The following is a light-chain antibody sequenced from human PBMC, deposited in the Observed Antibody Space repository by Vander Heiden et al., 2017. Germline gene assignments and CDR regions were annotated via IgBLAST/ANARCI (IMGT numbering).Light chain of an antibody. J-gene: IGLJ2*01. CDR2: DNN. CDR3: GTWDTSLSVVV. V-gene: IGLV1-51*01. Sequence: SVLTQPPSVSAAPGQKVTISCSGSSSNIGSTYVSWYQQLPGTAPKLLMYDNNKRPSGIPDRFSGSKSGTSATLGITGVQTGDEADYYCGTWDTSLSVVVFGGGTKLTVL. CDR1: SSNIGSTY.